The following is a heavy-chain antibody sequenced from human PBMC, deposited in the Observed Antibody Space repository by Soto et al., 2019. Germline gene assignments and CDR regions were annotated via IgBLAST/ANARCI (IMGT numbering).Heavy chain of an antibody. CDR2: INPNSGGT. CDR1: RYTFTGYY. D-gene: IGHD1-1*01. Sequence: ASVKVSCKASRYTFTGYYMHWVRQAPGQGLEWMGWINPNSGGTNYAQKFQGWVTMTRDTSISTAYMELSRLRSDDTAVYYCARKIRAPWKDSTWFDPWGQGTLVAVSS. V-gene: IGHV1-2*04. CDR3: ARKIRAPWKDSTWFDP. J-gene: IGHJ5*02.